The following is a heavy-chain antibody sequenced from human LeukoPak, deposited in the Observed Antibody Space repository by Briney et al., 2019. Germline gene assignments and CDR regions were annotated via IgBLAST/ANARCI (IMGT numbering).Heavy chain of an antibody. J-gene: IGHJ4*02. V-gene: IGHV3-23*01. CDR1: GFTFSSYA. CDR3: ASLYSSGWSIPKLIDY. Sequence: PRGSTRLSCAASGFTFSSYAMSWVRQAPGKGLEWVSAISDSGRSTYYADSVKGRFTISRYNAKNSLYLQMNSLRAEDTAVYYCASLYSSGWSIPKLIDYWVQGTMVTVSS. D-gene: IGHD6-19*01. CDR2: ISDSGRST.